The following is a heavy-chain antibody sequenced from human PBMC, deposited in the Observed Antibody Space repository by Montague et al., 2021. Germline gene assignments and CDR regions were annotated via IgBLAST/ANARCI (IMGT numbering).Heavy chain of an antibody. J-gene: IGHJ5*02. V-gene: IGHV4-59*01. CDR1: GSSLSNYY. Sequence: SETLSLTCTVSGSSLSNYYWSWIRQPPGKGLEWIGYFFDSGTTNYNPSLKSRVTISVDTSKNQFSLKLSSVIAADTAIYYCARRGGQGNWFDPWGQGTLVTVSS. CDR3: ARRGGQGNWFDP. CDR2: FFDSGTT.